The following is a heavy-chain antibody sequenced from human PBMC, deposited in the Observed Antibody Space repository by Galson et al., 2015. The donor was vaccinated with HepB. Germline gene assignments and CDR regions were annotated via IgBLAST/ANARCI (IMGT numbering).Heavy chain of an antibody. V-gene: IGHV3-30*18. CDR3: AKRQYNWSYFDY. CDR1: GFTFSTYG. CDR2: ISEDGSNK. Sequence: SLRLSCAASGFTFSTYGMHWVRQAPGKGLEWVALISEDGSNKYYADSVKGRFTISRDNSKDTLSLQMNSLRAEDTAVYYCAKRQYNWSYFDYWGQGTLVTVSS. J-gene: IGHJ4*02. D-gene: IGHD1-20*01.